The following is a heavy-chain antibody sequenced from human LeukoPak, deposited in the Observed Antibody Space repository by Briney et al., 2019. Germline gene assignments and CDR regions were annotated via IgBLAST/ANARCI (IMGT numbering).Heavy chain of an antibody. Sequence: ASVKVSCKASGYTFTGYYMHWVRQAPGQGLEWMGWINPNSGGTNYAQKFQGRVTMTRDTPISTAYMELSRLRSDDTAVYYCARDWGYSSGCPALWGQGTLVTVSS. J-gene: IGHJ4*02. CDR3: ARDWGYSSGCPAL. V-gene: IGHV1-2*02. CDR2: INPNSGGT. CDR1: GYTFTGYY. D-gene: IGHD6-19*01.